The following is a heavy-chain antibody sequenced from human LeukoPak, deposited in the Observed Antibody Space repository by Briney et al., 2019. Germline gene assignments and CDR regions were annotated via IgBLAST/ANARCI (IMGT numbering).Heavy chain of an antibody. CDR1: GYTFTGYY. CDR2: INPNSGGT. V-gene: IGHV1-2*04. Sequence: ASVKVSCKASGYTFTGYYMHWVRQAPGQGLEWMGWINPNSGGTNYAQKFQGWVTVTRDTSISTAYMELSRLRSDDTAVYYCARGRPMVRGVTDLYYFDYWGQGTLVTVSS. D-gene: IGHD3-10*01. J-gene: IGHJ4*02. CDR3: ARGRPMVRGVTDLYYFDY.